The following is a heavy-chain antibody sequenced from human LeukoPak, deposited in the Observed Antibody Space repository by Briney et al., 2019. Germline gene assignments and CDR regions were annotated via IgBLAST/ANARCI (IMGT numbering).Heavy chain of an antibody. CDR1: GYTFTSYA. CDR3: AIDRGIGYCSSTSCPESYGMDV. Sequence: ASVKVSCKASGYTFTSYAMNWVRQAPGQGLEWMGWMNTNTGNPTYAQGFTGRFVFSLDTSVSTEYLQISSLKAEDTAVYYCAIDRGIGYCSSTSCPESYGMDVWGQGTTVTVSS. V-gene: IGHV7-4-1*02. CDR2: MNTNTGNP. D-gene: IGHD2-2*01. J-gene: IGHJ6*02.